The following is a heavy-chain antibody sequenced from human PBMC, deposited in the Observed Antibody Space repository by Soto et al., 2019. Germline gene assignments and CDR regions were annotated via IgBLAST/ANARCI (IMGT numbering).Heavy chain of an antibody. CDR1: GFTLSSYA. CDR2: VSGDGGDT. CDR3: ARRSTSCCQNFDC. V-gene: IGHV3-23*01. D-gene: IGHD2-2*01. Sequence: EVQLLESGGGLVQPGGSLRLSCAASGFTLSSYAMNWVRQAPGKGLEWVSAVSGDGGDTYYADSVKGRFTISRDNSKNTLFLQMNGLRVEDTAVYYCARRSTSCCQNFDCWGQGTLVTVSS. J-gene: IGHJ4*02.